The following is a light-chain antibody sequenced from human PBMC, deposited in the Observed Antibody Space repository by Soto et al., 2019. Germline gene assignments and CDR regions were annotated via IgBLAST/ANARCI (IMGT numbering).Light chain of an antibody. J-gene: IGLJ1*01. V-gene: IGLV2-8*01. Sequence: QSVLTQPPSASGSPGQSVTISCTGTKNDIGVYDFVSWYQHHPGKAPRLIIYEVTIRPSGVSDRFSGSKSGNTASLTVSGLQAEDEADYYCSSYTGGNPSYVFGTGTKLTVL. CDR2: EVT. CDR3: SSYTGGNPSYV. CDR1: KNDIGVYDF.